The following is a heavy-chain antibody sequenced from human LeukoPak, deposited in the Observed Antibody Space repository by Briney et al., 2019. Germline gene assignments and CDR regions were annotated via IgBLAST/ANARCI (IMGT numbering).Heavy chain of an antibody. V-gene: IGHV1-2*02. CDR3: ARVRIGQQLDKYYYYAMDV. J-gene: IGHJ6*02. Sequence: VASVKVPCKASGYTFTDYYMHWVRQAPGQGLEWMGWINPNSGGTNYAQKFQGRVTMTTDTSISTAYMEVSRLRSDDTAVYYCARVRIGQQLDKYYYYAMDVWGQGTTVTVSS. CDR2: INPNSGGT. D-gene: IGHD6-13*01. CDR1: GYTFTDYY.